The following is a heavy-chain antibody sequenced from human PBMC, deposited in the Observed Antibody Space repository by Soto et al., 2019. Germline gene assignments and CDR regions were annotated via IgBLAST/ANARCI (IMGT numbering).Heavy chain of an antibody. CDR3: ATPYYFNH. CDR2: ISDDSSYI. V-gene: IGHV3-21*06. CDR1: GFMFSAYT. Sequence: GGSLRLSCAASGFMFSAYTMNWVRQAPGKGLEWLSSISDDSSYIGYADSLRGRFTVSRDNARNSLYLQIDSLGVEDTAVYYCATPYYFNHWGPGTRVTVSS. D-gene: IGHD3-16*01. J-gene: IGHJ1*01.